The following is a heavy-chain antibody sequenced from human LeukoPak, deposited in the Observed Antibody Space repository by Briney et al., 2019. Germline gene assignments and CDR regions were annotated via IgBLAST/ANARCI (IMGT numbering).Heavy chain of an antibody. CDR3: ARSLGMVREYYMDV. D-gene: IGHD3-10*01. CDR2: ISAYNGNT. V-gene: IGHV1-18*01. Sequence: GASVKVSCKASGYTFTSYGISWVRQAPGQGLESMGWISAYNGNTNYAQKLQGRVTMTTDTSTSTAYMELRSLRSDDTAVYYCARSLGMVREYYMDVWGKGTTVTVSS. CDR1: GYTFTSYG. J-gene: IGHJ6*03.